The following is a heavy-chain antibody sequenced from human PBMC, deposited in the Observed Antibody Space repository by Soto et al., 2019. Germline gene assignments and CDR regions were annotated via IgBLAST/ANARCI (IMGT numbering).Heavy chain of an antibody. CDR1: GGSISGHY. CDR3: ARDPDWKNKYYIDV. CDR2: ISYTGIT. Sequence: QVLLQESGPGLVKPSETLSLTCTVSGGSISGHYWSWIRQPPGKGLERVGYISYTGITNYNPSLKRRATISADTSKNLFSLRLTSVTAADTSMYYCARDPDWKNKYYIDVWGKGTTVTVSS. J-gene: IGHJ6*03. D-gene: IGHD1-1*01. V-gene: IGHV4-59*11.